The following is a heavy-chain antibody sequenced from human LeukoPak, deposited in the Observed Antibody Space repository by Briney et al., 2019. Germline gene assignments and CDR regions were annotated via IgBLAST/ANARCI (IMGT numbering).Heavy chain of an antibody. J-gene: IGHJ6*03. CDR1: GFTFSSCA. CDR2: ISGSGGST. CDR3: AKERDYYYYMDV. V-gene: IGHV3-23*01. Sequence: GGSLRLSCAAPGFTFSSCAMSWVRQAPGKGLEWVSAISGSGGSTYYADSVKGRFTISRDNSKNTLYLQMNSLRAEDTAVYYCAKERDYYYYMDVWGKGTTVTVSS.